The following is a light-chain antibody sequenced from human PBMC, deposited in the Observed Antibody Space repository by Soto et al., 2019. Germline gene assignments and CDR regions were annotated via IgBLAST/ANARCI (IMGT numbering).Light chain of an antibody. CDR3: HEYNTWPWT. CDR1: QSVNTN. J-gene: IGKJ1*01. V-gene: IGKV3-15*01. CDR2: GAS. Sequence: EILMTQSPATLSVSPGERATLSFRASQSVNTNLAWYQQKLGQAPRVLIYGASTRATGIPARFSGSGSGTEFTLTISGLQSEDSGVYFCHEYNTWPWTFGQGTKVDIK.